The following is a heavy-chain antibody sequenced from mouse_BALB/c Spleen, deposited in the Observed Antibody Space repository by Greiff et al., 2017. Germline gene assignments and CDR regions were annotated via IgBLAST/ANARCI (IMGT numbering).Heavy chain of an antibody. CDR3: ARYYYGNYGGAMDY. J-gene: IGHJ4*01. D-gene: IGHD2-1*01. Sequence: EVKLMESGPSLVKPSQTLSLTCSVTGDSITSGYWNWIRKFPGNKLEYMGYISYSGSTYYNPSLKSRISITRDTSKNQYYLQLNSVTTEDTATYYCARYYYGNYGGAMDYWGQGTSVTVSS. V-gene: IGHV3-8*02. CDR1: GDSITSGY. CDR2: ISYSGST.